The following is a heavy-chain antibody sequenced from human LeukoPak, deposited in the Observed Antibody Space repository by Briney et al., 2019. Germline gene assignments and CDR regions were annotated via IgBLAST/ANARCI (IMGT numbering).Heavy chain of an antibody. D-gene: IGHD4-17*01. Sequence: GGSLRLSCAASGFTLSSYAMSWVRQAPGKGLEWVSAISGSGGSTYYADSVKGRFTISRGNSKNTLYLQMNSLRAEDTAVYYCAKGLVYGDDYWGQGTLVTVSS. CDR2: ISGSGGST. V-gene: IGHV3-23*01. J-gene: IGHJ4*02. CDR1: GFTLSSYA. CDR3: AKGLVYGDDY.